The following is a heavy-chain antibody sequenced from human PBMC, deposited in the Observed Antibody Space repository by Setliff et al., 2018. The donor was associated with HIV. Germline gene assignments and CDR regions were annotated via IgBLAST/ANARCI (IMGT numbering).Heavy chain of an antibody. Sequence: KASETLSLTCVVSGGSFSGYSWNWIRQPPGKGLEWIGEITHSGSTNYNPSLKSRVTISVDTANNQFSLRLTSVTAADTAVYYCASQPAYSTDWYPPGYFDYWGQGTLVTVSS. V-gene: IGHV4-34*01. CDR1: GGSFSGYS. D-gene: IGHD6-19*01. CDR3: ASQPAYSTDWYPPGYFDY. J-gene: IGHJ4*02. CDR2: ITHSGST.